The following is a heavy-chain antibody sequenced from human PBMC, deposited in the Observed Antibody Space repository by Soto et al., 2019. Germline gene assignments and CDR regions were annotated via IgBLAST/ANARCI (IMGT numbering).Heavy chain of an antibody. Sequence: PGGSMRLSCAASGFTFSSYAMSWVRQAPGKGLEWVSSLIGSGGSTYYADSVRGRFTISRDNSKNTLYLQMNSLRAEDTAVYYRAKGLHSWSYDYWVQGTLVTVSS. V-gene: IGHV3-23*01. J-gene: IGHJ4*02. CDR2: LIGSGGST. CDR3: AKGLHSWSYDY. CDR1: GFTFSSYA. D-gene: IGHD5-12*01.